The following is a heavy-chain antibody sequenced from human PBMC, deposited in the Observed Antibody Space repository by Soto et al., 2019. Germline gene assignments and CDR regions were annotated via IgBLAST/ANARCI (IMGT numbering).Heavy chain of an antibody. D-gene: IGHD1-1*01. J-gene: IGHJ4*02. CDR3: ARHVGTGLYYFDY. CDR1: GDSISSDDYW. V-gene: IGHV4-39*01. Sequence: QLQLQESGPGLVKPSETLSLACAVSGDSISSDDYWWAWIRQPPGKGLEWIGSVFYSGSTYYNPSLKSRVTISVDTSNNQFSLTLTSVTAADTAVYYCARHVGTGLYYFDYWGQGSLVTVSS. CDR2: VFYSGST.